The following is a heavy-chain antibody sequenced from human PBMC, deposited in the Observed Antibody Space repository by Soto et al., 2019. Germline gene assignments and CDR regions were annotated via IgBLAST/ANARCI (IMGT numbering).Heavy chain of an antibody. Sequence: QVQLVESGGGVVQPGRSLRLSCAASGFTFSSYGMHWVRQAPGKGLEWVAVISYDGSNKYYADSVKGRFTISRDNSKNTLYLQMTSLRAEDTAVYYCAKDLLVVGATPAYYWGQGTLVTVSS. CDR3: AKDLLVVGATPAYY. J-gene: IGHJ4*02. V-gene: IGHV3-30*18. D-gene: IGHD1-26*01. CDR2: ISYDGSNK. CDR1: GFTFSSYG.